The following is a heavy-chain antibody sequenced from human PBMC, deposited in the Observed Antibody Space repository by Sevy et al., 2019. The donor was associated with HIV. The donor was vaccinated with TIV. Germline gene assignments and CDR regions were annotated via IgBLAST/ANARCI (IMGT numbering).Heavy chain of an antibody. V-gene: IGHV3-21*01. Sequence: GGSLRLSCAASGFTISTYTMNWVRQAPGKGLEWVSSISSSSNYIYYADSVKGRFTISRDNAKNSLYLQMNSLRAEDTALYYCARPYGSGSWEAFDIWGQGTMVTVSS. CDR2: ISSSSNYI. CDR3: ARPYGSGSWEAFDI. J-gene: IGHJ3*02. D-gene: IGHD3-10*01. CDR1: GFTISTYT.